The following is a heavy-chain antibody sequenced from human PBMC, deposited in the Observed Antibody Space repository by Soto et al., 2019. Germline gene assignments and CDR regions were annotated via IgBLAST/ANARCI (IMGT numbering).Heavy chain of an antibody. CDR2: IYHIGST. D-gene: IGHD5-12*01. CDR3: AAGGGLPRYY. CDR1: GGSISSGGYS. Sequence: PSETLSLTCAVSGGSISSGGYSWSWIRQPPGKGLEWIGYIYHIGSTYYNPSLKSRVTISVDRSKNQFSLKLSSVTAADTAVYYCAAGGGLPRYYWGQGTLVTVSS. V-gene: IGHV4-30-2*01. J-gene: IGHJ4*02.